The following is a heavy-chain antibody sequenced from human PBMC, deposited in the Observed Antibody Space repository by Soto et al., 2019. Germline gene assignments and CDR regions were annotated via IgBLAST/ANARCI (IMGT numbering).Heavy chain of an antibody. CDR3: ARGVRYYDILTGRNDY. D-gene: IGHD3-9*01. J-gene: IGHJ4*02. V-gene: IGHV3-30-3*01. Sequence: QVQLVESGGGVVQPGRSLRLSCAASGFTFSSYAMRWVRQAPGKGLEWVAVISYDGSNKYYADSVKGRFTISRDNSKNTLYLQMNSLRAEDTAVYYCARGVRYYDILTGRNDYWGQGTLVTVSS. CDR1: GFTFSSYA. CDR2: ISYDGSNK.